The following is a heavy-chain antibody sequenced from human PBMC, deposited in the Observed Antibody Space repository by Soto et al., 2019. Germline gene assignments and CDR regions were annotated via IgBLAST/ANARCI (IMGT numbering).Heavy chain of an antibody. V-gene: IGHV4-38-2*02. CDR1: GYSISSGYY. D-gene: IGHD6-19*01. CDR2: IYHSGST. Sequence: SETLALTCAVSGYSISSGYYWGWIRQPPGKGLEWIGSIYHSGSTYYNPSLKSRVTISVDTSKNQFSLKLSSVTAADTAVYYCARDLRSGRYSWGKGTRPTV. J-gene: IGHJ4*02. CDR3: ARDLRSGRYS.